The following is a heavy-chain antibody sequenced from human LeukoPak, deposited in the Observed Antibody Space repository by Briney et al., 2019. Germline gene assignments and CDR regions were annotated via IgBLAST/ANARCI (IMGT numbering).Heavy chain of an antibody. CDR1: GFTFSNYA. D-gene: IGHD3-10*01. Sequence: GGSLRLSCAASGFTFSNYAMNWVSQAPGKGLEWVSAISSSGGSTYYADSVKGRFTISRDNSKNTLYLQMNSLRAEDTAVYYCAKPHYTAYYYYGMDVWGQGTTVTVSS. CDR3: AKPHYTAYYYYGMDV. V-gene: IGHV3-23*01. J-gene: IGHJ6*02. CDR2: ISSSGGST.